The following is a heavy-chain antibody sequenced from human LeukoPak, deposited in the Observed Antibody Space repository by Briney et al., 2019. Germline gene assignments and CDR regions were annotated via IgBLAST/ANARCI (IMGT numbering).Heavy chain of an antibody. J-gene: IGHJ6*02. CDR1: EFTVTTNH. CDR2: IYSGGST. V-gene: IGHV3-66*01. Sequence: GGSLRLSCAASEFTVTTNHMTWVRQAPGKGLEWVSVIYSGGSTYYADSVKGRFTISRDNSKNSLYLQMNSLRAEDTAVYYCARVLPRGYYYYYGMDVWGQGTTVTVSS. CDR3: ARVLPRGYYYYYGMDV. D-gene: IGHD3-10*01.